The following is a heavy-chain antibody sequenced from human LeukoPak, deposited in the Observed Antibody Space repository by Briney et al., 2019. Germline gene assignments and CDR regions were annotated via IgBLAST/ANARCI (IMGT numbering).Heavy chain of an antibody. Sequence: SGPTLVKPTQTLTLTCTFSGFSLSTSAVGVGWIRQPPGKALEWLALIYWDDDKRYSPSLKSRLTITKDTSKNQAVLTMTNMDPVDTATYYCAHSLPIVATGTYPFDYWGQGTLVTVSS. CDR3: AHSLPIVATGTYPFDY. J-gene: IGHJ4*02. CDR2: IYWDDDK. D-gene: IGHD6-13*01. V-gene: IGHV2-5*02. CDR1: GFSLSTSAVG.